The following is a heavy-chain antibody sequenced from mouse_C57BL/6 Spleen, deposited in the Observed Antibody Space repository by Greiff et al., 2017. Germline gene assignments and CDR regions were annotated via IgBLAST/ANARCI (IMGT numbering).Heavy chain of an antibody. V-gene: IGHV14-3*01. Sequence: EVQLQESVAELVRPGASVKLSCTASGFNIKNTYMHWVKQRPEQGLEWIGRIDPATGNTKYAPKFQGKATITADTSSNTAYLQLSSLTSEDTAIYYCSYDCDGGYWYFDVWGTGTTVTVSS. CDR2: IDPATGNT. J-gene: IGHJ1*03. D-gene: IGHD2-4*01. CDR3: SYDCDGGYWYFDV. CDR1: GFNIKNTY.